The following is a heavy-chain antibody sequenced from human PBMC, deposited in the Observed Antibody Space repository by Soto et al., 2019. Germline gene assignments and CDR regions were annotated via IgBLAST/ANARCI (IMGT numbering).Heavy chain of an antibody. J-gene: IGHJ4*02. Sequence: EVQLLESGGGLVQPGRSLRLSCAASGFTFSSYAMSWVRQAPGKGLEWVSAISGSGGTTYYAASVKGRFTISRDNSKNTLFLQMNSMRDEDTAVYYCAKFFGETGGSSGWPWTFHYWGQGTLVTVSS. D-gene: IGHD6-25*01. CDR2: ISGSGGTT. CDR3: AKFFGETGGSSGWPWTFHY. V-gene: IGHV3-23*01. CDR1: GFTFSSYA.